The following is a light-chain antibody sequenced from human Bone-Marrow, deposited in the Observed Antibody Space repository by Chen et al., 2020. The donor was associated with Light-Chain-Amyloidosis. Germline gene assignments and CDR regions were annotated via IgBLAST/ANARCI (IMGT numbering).Light chain of an antibody. Sequence: EVVLTPTPLYLPVTLGQPASISCMSSQSLVHSDGNTYLNWFQQRPGQSPRRLLYKVSNRDSGVPDRCSGSGSGTNFTLKIVAVEAEDIGVYYCMQSTHLYTFGQGTKLEIK. CDR2: KVS. J-gene: IGKJ2*01. CDR1: QSLVHSDGNTY. CDR3: MQSTHLYT. V-gene: IGKV2-30*02.